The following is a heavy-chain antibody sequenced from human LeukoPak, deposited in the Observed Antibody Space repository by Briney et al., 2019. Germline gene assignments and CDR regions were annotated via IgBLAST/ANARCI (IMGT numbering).Heavy chain of an antibody. Sequence: GGSLRLSCAASGFTFNNYGMHWVRQAPGKGLEWVAVISYDGSNKYCADSVKGRFTISRDNSKNTLYLQMNSLRAEDTAVYYCAKGGYYDSSGYYYDWGQGTLVTVSS. J-gene: IGHJ4*02. CDR2: ISYDGSNK. V-gene: IGHV3-30*18. CDR1: GFTFNNYG. D-gene: IGHD3-22*01. CDR3: AKGGYYDSSGYYYD.